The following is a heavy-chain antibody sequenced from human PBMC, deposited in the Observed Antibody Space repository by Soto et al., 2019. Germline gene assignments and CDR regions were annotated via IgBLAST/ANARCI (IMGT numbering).Heavy chain of an antibody. CDR2: ISSGGGTV. CDR1: GFSFSDYF. CDR3: ARDHTFWSGYYTGYNWFDS. V-gene: IGHV3-11*01. Sequence: PGGSLGLSCAASGFSFSDYFMSWVRQAPGKGLEWVAYISSGGGTVSYADSVKGRFTISRDNANNSLYLQMDSLGVEDTAVYYCARDHTFWSGYYTGYNWFDSWGQGTLVTVSS. D-gene: IGHD3-3*01. J-gene: IGHJ5*01.